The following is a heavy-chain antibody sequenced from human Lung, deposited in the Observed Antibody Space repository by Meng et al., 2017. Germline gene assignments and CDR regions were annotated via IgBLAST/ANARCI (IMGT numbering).Heavy chain of an antibody. CDR2: FYRSGRP. V-gene: IGHV4-4*02. CDR1: GGSSYRGNW. Sequence: ALGPVPVELCGTRALACALFGGSSYRGNWWSWVRRLPGTGLEWIVEFYRSGRPTFNTSIERRVTISLVKSQNHFSLKVKSVTAADTALYYCVRGGQEQAYFDFWSGSFDPWGQGTLVTVSS. J-gene: IGHJ5*02. CDR3: VRGGQEQAYFDFWSGSFDP. D-gene: IGHD3-3*01.